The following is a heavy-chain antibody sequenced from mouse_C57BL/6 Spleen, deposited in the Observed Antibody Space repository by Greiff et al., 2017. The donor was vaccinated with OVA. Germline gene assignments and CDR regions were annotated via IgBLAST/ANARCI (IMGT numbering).Heavy chain of an antibody. Sequence: VQLVESGPGLVAPSQSLSITCTVSGFSLTSYAISWVRQPPGKGLEWLGVIWTGGGTNYNSALKSRLSISKDNSKSQVFLKMNSLQTDDTARYYCARNFGYGNYGYAMDYWGQGTSVTVSS. J-gene: IGHJ4*01. CDR3: ARNFGYGNYGYAMDY. V-gene: IGHV2-9-1*01. CDR2: IWTGGGT. D-gene: IGHD2-10*02. CDR1: GFSLTSYA.